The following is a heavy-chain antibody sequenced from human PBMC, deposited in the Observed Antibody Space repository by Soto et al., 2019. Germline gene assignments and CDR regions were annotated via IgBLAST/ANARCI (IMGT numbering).Heavy chain of an antibody. CDR3: ARRRSSALYYYYYYGMDV. V-gene: IGHV5-10-1*01. J-gene: IGHJ6*02. CDR2: IDPSDSYT. D-gene: IGHD6-13*01. CDR1: GYSFTSYW. Sequence: PGESLKISCKGSGYSFTSYWISWVRQMPGKGLEWMGRIDPSDSYTNYSPSFQGHVTISADKSIRTAYLQWSSLKASDTAMYYCARRRSSALYYYYYYGMDVWGQVTTVTVSS.